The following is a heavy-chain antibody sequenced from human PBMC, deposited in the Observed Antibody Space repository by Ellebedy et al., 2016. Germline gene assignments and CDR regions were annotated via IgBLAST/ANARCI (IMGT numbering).Heavy chain of an antibody. J-gene: IGHJ6*02. CDR1: GFTFSNYA. Sequence: GESLKISCAASGFTFSNYAIHWVRQAPGKGLEWVAVISYDGSERYFADSVKGRFTISRDNSKNTLYLQMNSLRPEDTAVYYCARQDYGDYVSYYFGMDVWGQGTTVTVSS. CDR3: ARQDYGDYVSYYFGMDV. D-gene: IGHD4-17*01. CDR2: ISYDGSER. V-gene: IGHV3-30-3*01.